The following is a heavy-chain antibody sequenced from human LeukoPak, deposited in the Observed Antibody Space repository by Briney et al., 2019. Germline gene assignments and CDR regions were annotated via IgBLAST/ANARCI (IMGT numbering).Heavy chain of an antibody. D-gene: IGHD3-22*01. CDR2: FSGSGGST. Sequence: GGSLRLSCAASGFTFSSYAMSWVRPAPGEGLEWVSAFSGSGGSTYYADSVKGRFTISRDNSKNTLYLQMNSLRAEDTAVYYCAKGTYYYDSSGYHDYWGQGTLVTVSS. J-gene: IGHJ4*02. V-gene: IGHV3-23*01. CDR1: GFTFSSYA. CDR3: AKGTYYYDSSGYHDY.